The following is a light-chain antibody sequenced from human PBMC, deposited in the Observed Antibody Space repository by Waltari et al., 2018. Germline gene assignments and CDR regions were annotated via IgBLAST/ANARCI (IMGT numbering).Light chain of an antibody. Sequence: EIVMTQSPATLSVSPGERATLSCRASRNVNSNLAWYQQKPGQAPRVLIYTASTRATGISARLSGRGSGTEFSLTISSLQSEDFAVYYCQQYNEWPMYTFGQGTKLEIK. CDR2: TAS. CDR1: RNVNSN. V-gene: IGKV3-15*01. CDR3: QQYNEWPMYT. J-gene: IGKJ2*01.